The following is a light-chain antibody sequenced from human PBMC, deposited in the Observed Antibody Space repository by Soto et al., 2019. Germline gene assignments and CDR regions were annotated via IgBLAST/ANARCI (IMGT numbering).Light chain of an antibody. V-gene: IGKV3-20*01. Sequence: EIVLTQSPGTLSLSPGERATLSCRASQSVSSTYLAWYQQKPGQAPRLLIYGASSRATGITDKDRGSASGTDFTLTISRLEPEDYAVYYCQKYGSSLTFGPGTKVDIK. CDR3: QKYGSSLT. CDR2: GAS. J-gene: IGKJ3*01. CDR1: QSVSSTY.